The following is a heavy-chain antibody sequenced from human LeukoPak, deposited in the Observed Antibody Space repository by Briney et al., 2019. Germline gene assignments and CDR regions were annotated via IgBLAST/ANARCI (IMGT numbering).Heavy chain of an antibody. Sequence: PGGSLRLSCAASGFTVSSNYMSWVRQAPGKGLEWIGSIYYSGSTYYNPSLKSRVTISVDTSKNQFSLKLSSVTAADTAVYYCARHRYCTNGVCYLVPRAFDPWGQGTLVTVSS. CDR3: ARHRYCTNGVCYLVPRAFDP. D-gene: IGHD2-8*01. V-gene: IGHV4-39*01. J-gene: IGHJ5*02. CDR1: GFTVSSNY. CDR2: IYYSGST.